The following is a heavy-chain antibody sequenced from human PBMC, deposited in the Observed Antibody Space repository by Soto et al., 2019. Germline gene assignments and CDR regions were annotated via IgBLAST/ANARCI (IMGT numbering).Heavy chain of an antibody. D-gene: IGHD3-22*01. Sequence: GGSLRLSCAASGFTFSDYYMSWIRQAPGKGLEWVSYISSSSSYTNYADSVKGRFTISRDNAKNSLYLQMNSLRAEDTAVYYCARVRYDSSGYYYFDYWGQGTLVTVSS. J-gene: IGHJ4*02. CDR3: ARVRYDSSGYYYFDY. V-gene: IGHV3-11*06. CDR2: ISSSSSYT. CDR1: GFTFSDYY.